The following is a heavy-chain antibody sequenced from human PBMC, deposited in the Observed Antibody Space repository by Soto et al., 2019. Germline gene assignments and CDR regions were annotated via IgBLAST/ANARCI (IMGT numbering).Heavy chain of an antibody. J-gene: IGHJ4*02. V-gene: IGHV3-33*01. Sequence: PGGSLRLSCAASGFTFSSYGMHWFRQAPGKGLEWVAVIWYDGSNKYYADSVKGRFIISRDNSKNTLYLQMNSLRAEDTAVYYCARGVVPTERPLDYWGQGTLVTVSS. CDR2: IWYDGSNK. D-gene: IGHD3-3*01. CDR1: GFTFSSYG. CDR3: ARGVVPTERPLDY.